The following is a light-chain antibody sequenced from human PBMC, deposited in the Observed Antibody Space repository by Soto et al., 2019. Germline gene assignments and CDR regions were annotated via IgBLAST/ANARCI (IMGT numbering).Light chain of an antibody. J-gene: IGLJ1*01. V-gene: IGLV2-14*01. CDR3: NSYSRSDSLV. CDR2: EVS. Sequence: QSVLTQPASVSGSPGQSITISCTGTSSDVGGYNDVSWYQQHPGKAPKLLIYEVSNRPSGVSNRFSGSKSGNTASLTISGLEDEAEADYYCNSYSRSDSLVFGAGTKVTVL. CDR1: SSDVGGYND.